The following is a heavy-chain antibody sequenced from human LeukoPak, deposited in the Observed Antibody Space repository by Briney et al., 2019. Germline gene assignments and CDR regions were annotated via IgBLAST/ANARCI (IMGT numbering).Heavy chain of an antibody. CDR2: IIPIHGIA. V-gene: IGHV1-69*04. D-gene: IGHD3-10*01. CDR1: GGTFSSYA. J-gene: IGHJ4*02. Sequence: SVKVSCKAPGGTFSSYAISWVRQAPGQGLEWMGRIIPIHGIANYAQKFQGRVTITADKSTSTAYMELSSLRSEDTAVYYCASSYGSGSWAYYFDYWGQGTLVTVSS. CDR3: ASSYGSGSWAYYFDY.